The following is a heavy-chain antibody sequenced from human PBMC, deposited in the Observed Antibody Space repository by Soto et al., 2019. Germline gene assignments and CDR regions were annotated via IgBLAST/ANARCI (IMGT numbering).Heavy chain of an antibody. Sequence: SETLSLTCTVSGGSISSGGYYWSWIRQHPGKGLEWIGYIYYSGSTYYNPSLKSRVTISVDTSKNQFSLKLSSVTAADTAVYYCARADYDILTGYEYFDYWGQGTLVTVSS. CDR1: GGSISSGGYY. J-gene: IGHJ4*02. CDR2: IYYSGST. V-gene: IGHV4-31*03. D-gene: IGHD3-9*01. CDR3: ARADYDILTGYEYFDY.